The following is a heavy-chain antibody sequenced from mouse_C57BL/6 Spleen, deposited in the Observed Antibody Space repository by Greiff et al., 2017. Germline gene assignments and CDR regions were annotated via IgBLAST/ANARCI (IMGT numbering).Heavy chain of an antibody. CDR2: IRNKANGYTT. Sequence: DVKLVESGGGLVQPGGSLSLSCAASGFTFTDYYMSWVRQPPGTALEWLGFIRNKANGYTTEYSASVKGRFTISRDNFQSILYLQMNALRAEDSATYYCARYITPGYWYFDVWGTGTTVTVSS. V-gene: IGHV7-3*01. CDR3: ARYITPGYWYFDV. CDR1: GFTFTDYY. J-gene: IGHJ1*03.